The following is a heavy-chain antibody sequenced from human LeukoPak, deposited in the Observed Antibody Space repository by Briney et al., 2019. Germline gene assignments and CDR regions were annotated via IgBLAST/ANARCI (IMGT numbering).Heavy chain of an antibody. CDR2: INSDGSST. J-gene: IGHJ4*02. CDR1: GFTFSSYW. D-gene: IGHD3-10*01. V-gene: IGHV3-74*01. Sequence: GGSLRLSCAASGFTFSSYWMHWVRQAPGKGLVWVSRINSDGSSTSYADSVKGRFTISRDNAKNTLYLQMNSLRAEDTAVYYCAKGAMVRSKSYYFDYWGQGTLVTVSS. CDR3: AKGAMVRSKSYYFDY.